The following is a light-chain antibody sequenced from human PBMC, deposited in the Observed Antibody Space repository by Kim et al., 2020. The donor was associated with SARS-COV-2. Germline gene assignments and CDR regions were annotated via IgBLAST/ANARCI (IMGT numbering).Light chain of an antibody. J-gene: IGLJ3*02. Sequence: AGLTQPPSVSKGLRQTATLTCTGDSNNVGYEGAAWLQQHQGHPPKLLSYRDNNRPSGISERLSASRSGSTASLTITGLQPEDEADYYCAAWDSSLSAWVFGGGTQLTVL. CDR1: SNNVGYEG. V-gene: IGLV10-54*01. CDR2: RDN. CDR3: AAWDSSLSAWV.